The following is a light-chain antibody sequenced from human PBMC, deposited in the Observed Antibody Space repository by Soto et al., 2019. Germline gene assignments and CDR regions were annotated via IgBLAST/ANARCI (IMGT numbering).Light chain of an antibody. J-gene: IGKJ1*01. CDR2: GAF. V-gene: IGKV3-15*01. CDR3: QQYNDWPLT. CDR1: QSVSSN. Sequence: EILMTQSPVTLSVSPGERATLSCRASQSVSSNLAWYQQKPGQAPSLLIYGAFTRATGIPARFSGTGSGTEFTLTISSRQSEDFALYYCQQYNDWPLTFGQGTKVEI.